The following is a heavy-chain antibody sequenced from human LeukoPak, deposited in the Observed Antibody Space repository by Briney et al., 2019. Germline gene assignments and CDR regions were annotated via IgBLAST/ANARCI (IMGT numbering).Heavy chain of an antibody. CDR2: IYSGGST. J-gene: IGHJ4*02. CDR1: GFTVSSNY. D-gene: IGHD6-19*01. V-gene: IGHV3-53*01. Sequence: PGGSLRLSCAASGFTVSSNYMTWVRQAPGKGLEWVSVIYSGGSTYYADSVKGRFTISRDNSKNTLYLQMNSLRAEDTAVYYCARCIAVAAPAYWGQGTLVTVSS. CDR3: ARCIAVAAPAY.